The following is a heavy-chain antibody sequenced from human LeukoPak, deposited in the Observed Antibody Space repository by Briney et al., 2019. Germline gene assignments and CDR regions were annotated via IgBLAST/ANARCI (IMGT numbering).Heavy chain of an antibody. CDR3: VRVPY. CDR2: TSGDGSTT. J-gene: IGHJ4*02. V-gene: IGHV3-74*01. Sequence: GGSLRLSWEASGFTFNTYYMHWVRQAPGKGLVWVSRTSGDGSTTIYADSVKGRFTISRDNAENSLYLQMNSLRADDTAVYYCVRVPYWGQGTLVTVSS. CDR1: GFTFNTYY.